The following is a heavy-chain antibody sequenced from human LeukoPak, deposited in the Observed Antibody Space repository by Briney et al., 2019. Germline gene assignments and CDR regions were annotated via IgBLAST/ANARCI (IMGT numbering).Heavy chain of an antibody. V-gene: IGHV4-39*07. CDR2: INHSGST. J-gene: IGHJ4*02. D-gene: IGHD6-19*01. CDR1: GGSISSSSYY. CDR3: ARVGGVAGTRYFDY. Sequence: SETLSLTCTVSGGSISSSSYYWGWIRQPPGKGLEWIGEINHSGSTNYNPSLKIRVTISVDTSKNQFSLKLSSVTAADTAVYYCARVGGVAGTRYFDYWGQGTLVTVSS.